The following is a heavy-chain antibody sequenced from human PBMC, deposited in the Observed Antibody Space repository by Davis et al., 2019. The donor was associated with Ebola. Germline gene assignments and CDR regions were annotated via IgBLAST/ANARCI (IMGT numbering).Heavy chain of an antibody. D-gene: IGHD1-26*01. CDR3: ARGSGSYLIWFDP. Sequence: ASVKVSCKASGYTFTSYYVHWVRQAPGQGLEWMGIIHPSGGTTIYAQDFQGRVTMTRDTSTSTVYMELSSLRSEDTAVYYCARGSGSYLIWFDPWGQGTLVTVSS. CDR2: IHPSGGTT. CDR1: GYTFTSYY. J-gene: IGHJ5*02. V-gene: IGHV1-46*01.